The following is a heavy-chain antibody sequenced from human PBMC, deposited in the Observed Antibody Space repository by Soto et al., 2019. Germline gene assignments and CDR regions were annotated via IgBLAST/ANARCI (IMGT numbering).Heavy chain of an antibody. CDR1: GGTFSSYA. V-gene: IGHV1-69*13. Sequence: SVKVSCKASGGTFSSYAISWVLQAPGQGLEWMGGIIPIFGTANYAQKFQGRVTITADESTSTAYMELSSLRSEDTAVYYCARVQKYDFWSGSYYYYGMDVWGQGTTVTVSS. J-gene: IGHJ6*02. CDR3: ARVQKYDFWSGSYYYYGMDV. CDR2: IIPIFGTA. D-gene: IGHD3-3*01.